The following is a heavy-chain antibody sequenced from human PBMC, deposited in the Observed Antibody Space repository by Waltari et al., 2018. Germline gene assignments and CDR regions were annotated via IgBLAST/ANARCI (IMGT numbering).Heavy chain of an antibody. V-gene: IGHV5-51*01. CDR3: ARDGSGHRFDP. J-gene: IGHJ5*02. D-gene: IGHD3-10*01. Sequence: EVQLVQSGAEVKKPGESLKISCKASGWIGWVRQMPGKGLEWMGIIYPGDSDTRYSPSFQGQVTISADKSISTAYLQWSSLKASDTAMYYCARDGSGHRFDPWGQGTLVTVSS. CDR1: GW. CDR2: IYPGDSDT.